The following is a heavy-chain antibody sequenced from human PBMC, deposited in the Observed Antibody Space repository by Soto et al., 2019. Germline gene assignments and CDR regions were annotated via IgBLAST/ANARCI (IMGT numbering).Heavy chain of an antibody. CDR3: ASNGYNYALDFDY. D-gene: IGHD5-12*01. Sequence: QVQLVQSGAEVKKPGSSVKVSCKASGGTFSSYAISWVRQAPGQGLEWMGGIIPIFGTANYAQKFQGRATITADKSTSTAYVELCSLRSEDTAVYYCASNGYNYALDFDYWGQGTLVTVSS. J-gene: IGHJ4*02. CDR2: IIPIFGTA. V-gene: IGHV1-69*06. CDR1: GGTFSSYA.